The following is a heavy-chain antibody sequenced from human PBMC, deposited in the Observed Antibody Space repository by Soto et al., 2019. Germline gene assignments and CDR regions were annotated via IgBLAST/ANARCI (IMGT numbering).Heavy chain of an antibody. J-gene: IGHJ5*02. CDR2: IQHTGNT. D-gene: IGHD3-16*01. CDR1: GASIRSYH. V-gene: IGHV4-4*07. Sequence: PSGTLSLTCAVSGASIRSYHWSFLRQPAGKGLEWIGRIQHTGNTNYNPSLKSRVTMSADTSKNQISLKMTSVTAADTAVYFCAKDVSSRRWFDPWGQGVRVTVSS. CDR3: AKDVSSRRWFDP.